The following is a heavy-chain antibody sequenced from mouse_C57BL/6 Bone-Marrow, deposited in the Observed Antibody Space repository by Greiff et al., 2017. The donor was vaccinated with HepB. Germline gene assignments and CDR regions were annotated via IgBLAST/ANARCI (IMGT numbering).Heavy chain of an antibody. CDR1: GYTFTSYW. J-gene: IGHJ3*01. V-gene: IGHV1-55*01. CDR3: ARSIYGNYALFAY. Sequence: QVQLQQPGAELVKPGASVKMSCKASGYTFTSYWITWVKQRPGQGLEWIGDIYPGSGSTNYNEKFKSKATLTVDTSSSTAYMQLSSLTSEDSAVYYCARSIYGNYALFAYWGQGTLVTVSA. D-gene: IGHD2-1*01. CDR2: IYPGSGST.